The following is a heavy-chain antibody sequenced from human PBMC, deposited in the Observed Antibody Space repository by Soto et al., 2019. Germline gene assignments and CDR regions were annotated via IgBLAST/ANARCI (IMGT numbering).Heavy chain of an antibody. CDR1: DGSITTYK. J-gene: IGHJ4*02. Sequence: PSETLSLTCAVSDGSITTYKWSWIRQPPGKGLEWIGGYSGFTNYNPSLESRATISVDHSKNQFFLTLRSVTAADTAVYYGARDYGDWSFCFDTWGQGALLTISS. CDR2: YSGFT. V-gene: IGHV4-59*01. CDR3: ARDYGDWSFCFDT. D-gene: IGHD2-21*02.